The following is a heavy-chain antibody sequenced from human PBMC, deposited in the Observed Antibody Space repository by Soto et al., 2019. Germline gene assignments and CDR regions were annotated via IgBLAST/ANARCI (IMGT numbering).Heavy chain of an antibody. D-gene: IGHD4-17*01. J-gene: IGHJ5*02. CDR2: ITPVFGTA. CDR1: ADTFNSYS. V-gene: IGHV1-69*01. CDR3: ARSLEGTTVTNWFDP. Sequence: QVQLVQSGAEVKKPGSSVKVSCKASADTFNSYSLSWLRQAPGQRLEWMGGITPVFGTADYAQSFEDRLTITADASTSTVYMELSSLRSDDTAVYYCARSLEGTTVTNWFDPWGQGALVTVSS.